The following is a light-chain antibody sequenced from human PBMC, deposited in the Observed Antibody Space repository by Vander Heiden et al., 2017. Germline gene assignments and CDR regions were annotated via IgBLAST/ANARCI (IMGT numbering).Light chain of an antibody. CDR1: KLGDKY. CDR3: QAWDSSTVV. Sequence: SYELPLPPSVSVSPGQTASITCSGDKLGDKYACWYQQKPGQSAVLVIYQDSKRPSGIPERFSGSNSGNTATLTISGTQAMDEADYYCQAWDSSTVVFGGGTKLTVL. CDR2: QDS. J-gene: IGLJ2*01. V-gene: IGLV3-1*01.